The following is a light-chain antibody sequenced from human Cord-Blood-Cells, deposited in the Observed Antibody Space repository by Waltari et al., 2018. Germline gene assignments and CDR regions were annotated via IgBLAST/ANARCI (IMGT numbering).Light chain of an antibody. CDR3: CSYAGSSTWV. Sequence: QSALTQPASVSVSPGQSITISCTGTSSDVGSYNLVSWYQQHPGKAPKLMIYEGSKRPSGVSKRFSGSKSGNTASLTISGLQAEDEADYYCCSYAGSSTWVFGGGTKLTVL. J-gene: IGLJ3*02. CDR1: SSDVGSYNL. V-gene: IGLV2-23*01. CDR2: EGS.